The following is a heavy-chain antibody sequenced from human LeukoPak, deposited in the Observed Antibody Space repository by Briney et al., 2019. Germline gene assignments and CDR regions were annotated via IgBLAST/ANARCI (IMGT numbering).Heavy chain of an antibody. V-gene: IGHV1-69*05. J-gene: IGHJ6*03. CDR2: IIPIFGTA. CDR1: GGTFSSHS. Sequence: GSSVKVSCKAAGGTFSSHSISWVRQAPGQGLEWMGGIIPIFGTANYAQKFQGRVTITTDESTSTAYMELSSLRSEDTAVYYCAFSMAAFYYYYYMDVWGKGTTVTVPS. D-gene: IGHD6-6*01. CDR3: AFSMAAFYYYYYMDV.